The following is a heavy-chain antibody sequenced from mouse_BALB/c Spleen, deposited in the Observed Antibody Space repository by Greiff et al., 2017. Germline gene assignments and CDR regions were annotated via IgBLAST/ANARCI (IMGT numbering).Heavy chain of an antibody. CDR3: ARATATRCYYAMDY. CDR2: ISTYYGDA. J-gene: IGHJ4*01. Sequence: QVQLQQSGAELVRPGVSVKISCKGSGYTFTDYAMHWVKQSHAKSLEWIGVISTYYGDASYNQKFKGKATMTVDKSSSTAYMELARLTSEDSAIYYCARATATRCYYAMDYWGQGTSVTVSS. D-gene: IGHD1-2*01. CDR1: GYTFTDYA. V-gene: IGHV1S137*01.